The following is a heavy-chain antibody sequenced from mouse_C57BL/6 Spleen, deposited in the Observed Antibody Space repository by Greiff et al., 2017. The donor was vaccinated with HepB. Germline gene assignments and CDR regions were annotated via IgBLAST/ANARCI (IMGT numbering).Heavy chain of an antibody. CDR1: GFTFSDYG. CDR3: ARYYDYGDYAMDY. Sequence: EVKLMESGGGLVKPGGSLKLSCAASGFTFSDYGMHWVRQAPEKGLEWVAYISSGSSTIYYADTVKGRFTISRDNAKNTLFLQMTSLRSEDTAMYYCARYYDYGDYAMDYWGQGTSVTVSS. V-gene: IGHV5-17*01. J-gene: IGHJ4*01. CDR2: ISSGSSTI. D-gene: IGHD2-4*01.